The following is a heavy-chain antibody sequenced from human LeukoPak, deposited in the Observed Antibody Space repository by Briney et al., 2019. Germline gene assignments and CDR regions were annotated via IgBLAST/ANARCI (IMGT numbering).Heavy chain of an antibody. J-gene: IGHJ6*03. D-gene: IGHD3-3*01. CDR2: IYYSGST. CDR1: GGSVSSGSYY. Sequence: SETLSLTCTVSGGSVSSGSYYRSWIRQPPRKGLEWIGFIYYSGSTNYNPSLKSRFTISVDTSKNQFSLKLSSVTAADTAVYYCSTHSPGLRFLEWTPLPYMDVWGKGTTVTVSS. V-gene: IGHV4-61*01. CDR3: STHSPGLRFLEWTPLPYMDV.